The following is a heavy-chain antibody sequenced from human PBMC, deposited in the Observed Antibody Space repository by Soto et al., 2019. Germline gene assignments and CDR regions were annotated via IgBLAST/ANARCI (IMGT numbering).Heavy chain of an antibody. V-gene: IGHV4-30-2*02. Sequence: SXTRSLTCAVSGGSISSCGSSWNWIRQPPGKGLEWIGYIYHSGSTLYNPSLKSRVIISDDTSKNQFSLRLSSVTAADTAVYYCARAYYDTSGYSLDPWGQGILVTVSS. CDR2: IYHSGST. J-gene: IGHJ5*02. CDR3: ARAYYDTSGYSLDP. D-gene: IGHD3-22*01. CDR1: GGSISSCGSS.